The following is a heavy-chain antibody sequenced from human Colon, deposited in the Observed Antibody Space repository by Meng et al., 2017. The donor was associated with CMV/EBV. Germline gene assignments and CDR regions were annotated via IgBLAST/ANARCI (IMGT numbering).Heavy chain of an antibody. D-gene: IGHD3-10*01. Sequence: GESLKISCAASGFTFSSYEMSWVRQFPGKGLEWVSYISSGGVTINYADSVKGRFTISRDNAKNSLYLQMNSLRAEDTAIYYCARGRGRGYGMDVWGQGTTVTVSS. CDR3: ARGRGRGYGMDV. V-gene: IGHV3-48*03. J-gene: IGHJ6*02. CDR2: ISSGGVTI. CDR1: GFTFSSYE.